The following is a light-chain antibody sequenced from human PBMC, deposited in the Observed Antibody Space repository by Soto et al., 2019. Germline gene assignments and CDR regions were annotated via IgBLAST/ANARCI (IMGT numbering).Light chain of an antibody. CDR1: QSVSSY. CDR2: DAS. V-gene: IGKV3-11*01. Sequence: EIVFTQSPATLSLSPGERATLSCRASQSVSSYLAWYQQKPGQATRLLIYDASNRATGIPARFSGSGSGTDFTLTISSLEPEDFAVYYCQQRSNWPRLTFGGGTKVEIK. CDR3: QQRSNWPRLT. J-gene: IGKJ4*01.